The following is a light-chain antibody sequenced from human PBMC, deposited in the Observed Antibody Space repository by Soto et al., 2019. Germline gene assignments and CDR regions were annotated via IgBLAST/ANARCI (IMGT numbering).Light chain of an antibody. V-gene: IGKV3-20*01. J-gene: IGKJ1*01. Sequence: EIVLTQSPGTLSLSPGERATLSCRASQSINSIYLAWYQQKPGQAPKLLIHGASNRATDIPYRFSGSGSGTDFTLTIRRLEPEDFAVYYCQQYGSSRWTFGQGTKVEIK. CDR1: QSINSIY. CDR3: QQYGSSRWT. CDR2: GAS.